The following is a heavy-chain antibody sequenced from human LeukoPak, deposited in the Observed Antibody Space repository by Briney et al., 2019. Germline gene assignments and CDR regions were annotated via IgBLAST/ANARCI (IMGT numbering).Heavy chain of an antibody. CDR1: GGTFSSYA. D-gene: IGHD3-22*01. V-gene: IGHV1-69*04. Sequence: ASVKVSCKASGGTFSSYAISWVRQAPGQGLEWMGRIIPILGIANYAQKFQGRVTTTADKSTSTAYMELSSLRSEDTAVYYCARELHSSGYHTSEYFQHWGQGTLVTVSS. CDR2: IIPILGIA. CDR3: ARELHSSGYHTSEYFQH. J-gene: IGHJ1*01.